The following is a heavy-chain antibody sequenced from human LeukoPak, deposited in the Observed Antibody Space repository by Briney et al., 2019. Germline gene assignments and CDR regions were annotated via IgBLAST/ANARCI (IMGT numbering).Heavy chain of an antibody. CDR3: ARSLPIAAAGEYFQH. D-gene: IGHD6-13*01. J-gene: IGHJ1*01. Sequence: SETLSLTCTVSGGSISSYYWSWFRQPAGKGLEWIGRIYTSGSTNYNPSLKSRVTMSVDTSKNQFSLKLSSVTAADTAVYYCARSLPIAAAGEYFQHWGQGTLVTVSS. CDR1: GGSISSYY. V-gene: IGHV4-4*07. CDR2: IYTSGST.